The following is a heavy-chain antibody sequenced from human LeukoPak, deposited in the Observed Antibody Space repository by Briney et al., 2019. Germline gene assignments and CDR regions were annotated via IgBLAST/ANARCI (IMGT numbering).Heavy chain of an antibody. CDR1: GGSISSYY. J-gene: IGHJ4*02. V-gene: IGHV4-59*08. CDR3: ARHRPYYYDSSGRTAFDY. D-gene: IGHD3-22*01. CDR2: IYYSGST. Sequence: PSETLSLTCTVSGGSISSYYWSWIRQPPGKGLEWIGYIYYSGSTNYNPSLKSRVTISVDTSKNQFSLKLSSVTAADTAVYYCARHRPYYYDSSGRTAFDYWGQGTLVTVSS.